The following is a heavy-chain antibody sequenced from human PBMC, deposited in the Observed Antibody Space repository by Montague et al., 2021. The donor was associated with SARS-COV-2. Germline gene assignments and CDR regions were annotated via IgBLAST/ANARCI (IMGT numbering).Heavy chain of an antibody. Sequence: PALVKPKQTLTLTCTFSGFSLSTSGMCVSWIRLPPGKALEWLAXXXWXXXKYXGTSLRTRLTISKDTSKHPVVLTMTNMDPVDTATYYCARETGTTVSLDYWGQGTLVTVSS. CDR1: GFSLSTSGMC. CDR2: XXWXXXK. D-gene: IGHD1-7*01. CDR3: ARETGTTVSLDY. V-gene: IGHV2-70*01. J-gene: IGHJ4*02.